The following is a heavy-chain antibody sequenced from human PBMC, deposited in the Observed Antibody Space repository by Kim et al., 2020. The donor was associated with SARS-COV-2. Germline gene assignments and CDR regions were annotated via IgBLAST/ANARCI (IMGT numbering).Heavy chain of an antibody. CDR2: ISSSSSTI. CDR1: GFTFSSYS. V-gene: IGHV3-48*04. Sequence: GGSLRLSCAASGFTFSSYSMNWVRQAPGKGLEWVSYISSSSSTIYYADSVKGRFTISRDNAKNSLYLQMNSLRAEDTAVYYCARDGGDGYNNLDDAFDIWGQGTMVTVSS. CDR3: ARDGGDGYNNLDDAFDI. D-gene: IGHD2-21*01. J-gene: IGHJ3*02.